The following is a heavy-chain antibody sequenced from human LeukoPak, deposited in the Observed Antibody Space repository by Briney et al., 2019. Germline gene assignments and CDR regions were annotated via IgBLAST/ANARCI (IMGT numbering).Heavy chain of an antibody. Sequence: GSLRLSCAASGFTFSSYAMSWVRQAPGKGLEWVSSISSSSSYIYYADSVKGRFTISRDNAKNSLYLQMNSLRAEDTAVYYCARWEMATTSHDYWGQGTLVTVSS. CDR2: ISSSSSYI. J-gene: IGHJ4*02. CDR1: GFTFSSYA. V-gene: IGHV3-21*01. CDR3: ARWEMATTSHDY. D-gene: IGHD5-24*01.